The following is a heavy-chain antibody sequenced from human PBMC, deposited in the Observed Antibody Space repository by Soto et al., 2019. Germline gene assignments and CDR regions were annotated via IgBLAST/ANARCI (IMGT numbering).Heavy chain of an antibody. CDR2: ISGSGGST. J-gene: IGHJ6*02. CDR3: AKAYYDFWSGYHGNYYYYGMDV. D-gene: IGHD3-3*01. Sequence: GGSLRLSCAASGFTFSSYAMSWVRQAPGKGLEWVSAISGSGGSTYYADSVKGRFTISRDNSKNTLYLQMNSLRAEDTAVYYCAKAYYDFWSGYHGNYYYYGMDVWGLGTTVTVSS. V-gene: IGHV3-23*01. CDR1: GFTFSSYA.